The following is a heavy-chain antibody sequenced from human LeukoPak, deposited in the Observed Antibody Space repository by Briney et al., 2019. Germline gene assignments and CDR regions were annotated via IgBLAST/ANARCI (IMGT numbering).Heavy chain of an antibody. Sequence: PSETLSLTCTVSGVSSISIDYYWDWIRQPPGKGPEWIGAIYHTGTTYYNPSLKSRVTISVDTSKNQFSLKLSSVTAADTAVYYCASGAVTTHDYWGQGTLVTVSS. D-gene: IGHD4-11*01. J-gene: IGHJ4*02. V-gene: IGHV4-39*01. CDR1: GVSSISIDYY. CDR3: ASGAVTTHDY. CDR2: IYHTGTT.